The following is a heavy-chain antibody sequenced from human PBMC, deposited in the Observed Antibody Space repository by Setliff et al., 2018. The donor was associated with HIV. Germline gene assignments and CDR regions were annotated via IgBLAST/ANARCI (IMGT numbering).Heavy chain of an antibody. D-gene: IGHD6-13*01. CDR2: IYPEDSNI. Sequence: GESLKISCKAVDYTFTTYWIGWVRQMPGEGLEWMGIIYPEDSNIKYNPSFQNQVTISADKSISTAYLQVHNLRASDTATYYCARRDGRSMNAFEIWGPGTMVTVS. CDR1: DYTFTTYW. V-gene: IGHV5-51*01. J-gene: IGHJ3*02. CDR3: ARRDGRSMNAFEI.